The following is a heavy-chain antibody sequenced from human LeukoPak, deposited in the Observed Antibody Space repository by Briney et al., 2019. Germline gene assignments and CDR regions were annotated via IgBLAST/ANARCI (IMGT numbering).Heavy chain of an antibody. CDR1: GYTFTSHY. D-gene: IGHD3-10*01. Sequence: ASVKVSCKASGYTFTSHYMHWVRQAPGQGLEWMGIINPSNGGTNYAQKFQGRVTMTRDTSTSTVYMELSSLGSEDTAMYYCARVTGASGSGFDYWGQGTLVTVSS. CDR3: ARVTGASGSGFDY. CDR2: INPSNGGT. V-gene: IGHV1-46*01. J-gene: IGHJ4*02.